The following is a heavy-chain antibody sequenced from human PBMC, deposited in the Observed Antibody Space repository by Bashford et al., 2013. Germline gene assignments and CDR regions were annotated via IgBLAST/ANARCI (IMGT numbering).Heavy chain of an antibody. V-gene: IGHV3-64*02. J-gene: IGHJ4*02. Sequence: VRQAPGRGLEYVSAINTNGDYTFYADSVKGRFTISRDNSKNTLYLQMGSLRAEEGAVYYCARGSKGPDYWGQGTLVTVSS. CDR3: ARGSKGPDY. CDR2: INTNGDYT.